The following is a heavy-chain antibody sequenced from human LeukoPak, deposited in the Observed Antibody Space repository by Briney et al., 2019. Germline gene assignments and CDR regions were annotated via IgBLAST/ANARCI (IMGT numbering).Heavy chain of an antibody. CDR2: IIPIFGTA. J-gene: IGHJ4*02. CDR3: ARPASIPYYFDY. V-gene: IGHV1-69*13. CDR1: GGAFSSYA. D-gene: IGHD2-21*01. Sequence: ASVKVSCKASGGAFSSYAISWVRQAPGQGLEWMGGIIPIFGTANYAQKFQGRVTITADESTSTAYMELSSLRSEDTAVYYCARPASIPYYFDYWGQGTLVTVSS.